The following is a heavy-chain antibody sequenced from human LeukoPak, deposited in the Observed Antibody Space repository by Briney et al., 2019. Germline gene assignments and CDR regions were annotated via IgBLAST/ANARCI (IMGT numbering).Heavy chain of an antibody. J-gene: IGHJ5*02. Sequence: PGGSLRLSCAASGFTFDDYAMHWVRQAPGKGLEWVSGISWNSGSIGYADSVKGRFTISRDNAKNSLYLQMNSLRAEDTALYYCVKAQSYCCGGSCLNWFDPWGQGTLVTVSS. V-gene: IGHV3-9*01. D-gene: IGHD2-15*01. CDR1: GFTFDDYA. CDR2: ISWNSGSI. CDR3: VKAQSYCCGGSCLNWFDP.